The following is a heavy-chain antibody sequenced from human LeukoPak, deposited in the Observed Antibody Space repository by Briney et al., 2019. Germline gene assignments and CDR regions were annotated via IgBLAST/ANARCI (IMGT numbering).Heavy chain of an antibody. CDR3: AISGGSGSYYAPFDY. V-gene: IGHV1-2*04. CDR1: GYTFTGYY. Sequence: ASVKVSRKASGYTFTGYYMHWVRQAPGQGLEWMGWINPNSGGTNYARKFQGWVTMTRDTSISTAYMELSRLRSDDTAVYYCAISGGSGSYYAPFDYWGQGTLVTVSS. D-gene: IGHD3-10*01. J-gene: IGHJ4*02. CDR2: INPNSGGT.